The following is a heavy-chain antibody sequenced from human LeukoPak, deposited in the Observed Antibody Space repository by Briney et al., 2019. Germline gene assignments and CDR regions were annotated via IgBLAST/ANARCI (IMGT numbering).Heavy chain of an antibody. CDR3: ARGSSYGPERTFDY. J-gene: IGHJ4*02. V-gene: IGHV3-NL1*01. CDR2: IYSGGST. Sequence: GGSLRLSCAASGFTFGSYGMHWVRQAPGKGLEWVSVIYSGGSTYYADSVKGRFTISRDNSKNTLYLQMNSLRAEDTAVYYCARGSSYGPERTFDYWGQGTLVTVSS. CDR1: GFTFGSYG. D-gene: IGHD5-18*01.